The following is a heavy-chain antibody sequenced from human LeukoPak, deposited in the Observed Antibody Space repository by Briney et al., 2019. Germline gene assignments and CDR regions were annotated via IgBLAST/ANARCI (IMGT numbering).Heavy chain of an antibody. CDR3: ARNPAYCTSTSCYNDY. V-gene: IGHV1-2*02. D-gene: IGHD2-2*02. CDR1: GYTFTIYY. Sequence: ASVKVSCTASGYTFTIYYMHWVRQAPGQGLGWMGWINPNSGGTSYARRFQGRVTMTRDTSISTAYMELSGLTSDDTAVYYCARNPAYCTSTSCYNDYWGQGTLVTVSS. J-gene: IGHJ4*02. CDR2: INPNSGGT.